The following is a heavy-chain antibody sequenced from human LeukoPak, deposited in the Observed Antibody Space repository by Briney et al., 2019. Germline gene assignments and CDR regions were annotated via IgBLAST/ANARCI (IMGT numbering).Heavy chain of an antibody. CDR3: ARLISSGSYYNNWFDP. J-gene: IGHJ5*02. D-gene: IGHD3-10*01. Sequence: PSETLSLTCAVYGGSFSGYYWSGLPQPPGRGREGIGEINHSGSTNYNPSLKSRVTISVDTSKNQFSLKLSSVTAADTAVYYCARLISSGSYYNNWFDPWGQGTLVTVSS. CDR1: GGSFSGYY. V-gene: IGHV4-34*01. CDR2: INHSGST.